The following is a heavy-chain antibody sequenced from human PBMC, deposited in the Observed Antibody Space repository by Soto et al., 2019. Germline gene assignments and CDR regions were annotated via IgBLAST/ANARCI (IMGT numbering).Heavy chain of an antibody. J-gene: IGHJ4*02. V-gene: IGHV3-53*01. CDR3: ATLRAQAFDY. CDR2: IYSGGST. Sequence: PGGSLRLSCAASGFTVSSNYMSWVRQAPGKGLEWVSVIYSGGSTYYADSVKGRFTISRDNSKNTLYLKMNSLRAEDTAVYYCATLRAQAFDYCGQGTLVTVSS. D-gene: IGHD4-17*01. CDR1: GFTVSSNY.